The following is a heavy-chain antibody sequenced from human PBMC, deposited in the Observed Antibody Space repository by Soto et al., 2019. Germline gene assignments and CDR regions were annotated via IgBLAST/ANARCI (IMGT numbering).Heavy chain of an antibody. J-gene: IGHJ4*02. CDR1: GGPFSTYA. D-gene: IGHD5-12*01. CDR2: IIPMFGTA. Sequence: QVQLVQSVAEVKKPESSVKVYCKAPGGPFSTYAISWVRQAPGQGLEWMGGIIPMFGTATYAQRFQDRVTITANESKNTVYMERSSLRSEDTAVYFCASGIQRWLRRIHNGFSGWGQGTLVTVSS. V-gene: IGHV1-69*12. CDR3: ASGIQRWLRRIHNGFSG.